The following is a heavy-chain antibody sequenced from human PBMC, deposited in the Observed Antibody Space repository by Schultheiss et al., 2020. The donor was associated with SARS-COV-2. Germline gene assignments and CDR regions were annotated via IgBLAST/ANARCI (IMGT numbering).Heavy chain of an antibody. CDR2: ISAYNGNT. Sequence: GESLKISCKGSGYSFTSYGISWVRQAPGQGLEWMGWISAYNGNTNYAQKLQGRVTMTTDTSTSTAYMELRSLRSDDTAVYYCAAGGAFDIWGQGTMVTVSS. V-gene: IGHV1-18*01. J-gene: IGHJ3*02. CDR1: GYSFTSYG. CDR3: AAGGAFDI. D-gene: IGHD3-16*01.